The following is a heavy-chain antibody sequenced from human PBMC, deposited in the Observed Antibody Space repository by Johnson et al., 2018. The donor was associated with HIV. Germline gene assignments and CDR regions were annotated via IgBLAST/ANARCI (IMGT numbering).Heavy chain of an antibody. V-gene: IGHV3-23*04. CDR3: AKGRYSSSWYLAGAFDI. D-gene: IGHD6-13*01. CDR1: GFTFSNYA. Sequence: VQLVESGGGFIQPGGSRRLSCAASGFTFSNYAMSWVRQAPGKGLEWVSVISGRGGSTYYADSVKGRFTISRDNSKNTLFLQMNSLRAEDTAVYHCAKGRYSSSWYLAGAFDIWGQGTMVTVSS. J-gene: IGHJ3*02. CDR2: ISGRGGST.